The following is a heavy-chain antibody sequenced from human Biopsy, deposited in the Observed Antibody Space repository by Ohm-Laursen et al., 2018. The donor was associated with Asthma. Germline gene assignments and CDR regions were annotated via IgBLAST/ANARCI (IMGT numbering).Heavy chain of an antibody. Sequence: TLSLTCSLSSGSGGYMRSGNYYWGWIRQPPGKGLEWIGSIYYSGTTYYNPSLEGRVTVSADTSKNQFSLKLTSVTAADTAVYYCVRGSSSWHHGPFHYYYGLDVWGQGTPVTVSS. V-gene: IGHV4-39*01. CDR1: SGSGGYMRSGNYY. J-gene: IGHJ6*02. CDR3: VRGSSSWHHGPFHYYYGLDV. CDR2: IYYSGTT. D-gene: IGHD6-13*01.